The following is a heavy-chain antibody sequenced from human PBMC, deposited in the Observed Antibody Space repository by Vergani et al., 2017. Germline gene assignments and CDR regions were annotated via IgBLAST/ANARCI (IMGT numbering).Heavy chain of an antibody. CDR3: ARDGGSGWFLFDY. V-gene: IGHV3-33*01. D-gene: IGHD6-19*01. J-gene: IGHJ4*02. CDR2: IWYDGSNK. Sequence: QVQLVESGGGVVQPGRSLRLSCAASGFTFSSYGMHWVRQAPGKGLEWVAVIWYDGSNKYYADSVKGRFTISRDNSKNTLYLQMNSLRAEDTAVYYCARDGGSGWFLFDYWGQGTLVTVSS. CDR1: GFTFSSYG.